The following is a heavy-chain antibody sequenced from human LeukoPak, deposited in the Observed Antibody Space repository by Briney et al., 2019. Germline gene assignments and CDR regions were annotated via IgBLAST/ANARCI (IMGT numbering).Heavy chain of an antibody. CDR1: GFTFSSYG. D-gene: IGHD4-17*01. V-gene: IGHV3-30*18. CDR3: AKDGYDYGDYVDY. J-gene: IGHJ4*02. CDR2: ISYDGSNK. Sequence: PGRSLRLSCAASGFTFSSYGMHWVRQAPGKGLEWVAVISYDGSNKYHADSVKGRFTISRDNSKNTLYLQMNSLRAEDTAVYYCAKDGYDYGDYVDYWGQGTLVTVSS.